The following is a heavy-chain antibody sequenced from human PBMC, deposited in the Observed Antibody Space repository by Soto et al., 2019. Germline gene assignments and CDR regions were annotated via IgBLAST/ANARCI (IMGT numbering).Heavy chain of an antibody. V-gene: IGHV3-33*01. CDR3: VRVGVHGDKGPSYFIY. J-gene: IGHJ1*01. CDR2: IWFDGSEK. D-gene: IGHD4-17*01. Sequence: QVQLVEFGGGVVQPGRSQRLSCSASGFIFSSYGIHWVRQAPGKGLEWVAVIWFDGSEKYYADSVKGRFSISRDNSKSTVYLQMDRLRVDDTAVYYCVRVGVHGDKGPSYFIYWGQGTLVTVPS. CDR1: GFIFSSYG.